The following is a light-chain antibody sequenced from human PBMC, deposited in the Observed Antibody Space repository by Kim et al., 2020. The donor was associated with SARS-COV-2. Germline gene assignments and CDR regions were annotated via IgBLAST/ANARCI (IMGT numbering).Light chain of an antibody. V-gene: IGKV3-20*01. J-gene: IGKJ1*01. CDR3: QQYGSSPWT. CDR2: GAS. Sequence: NVLTQSPGTLSLSPGERATLSCRASQRVTSSYLAWYQQKPGQAPRLLIYGASSRATGIPDRFSGSGSGTDFTLTISRLEPEDFAVYYCQQYGSSPWTFGQGTKVDIK. CDR1: QRVTSSY.